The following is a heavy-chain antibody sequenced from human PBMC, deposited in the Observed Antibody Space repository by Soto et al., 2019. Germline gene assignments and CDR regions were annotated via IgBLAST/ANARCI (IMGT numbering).Heavy chain of an antibody. J-gene: IGHJ4*02. D-gene: IGHD3-3*01. CDR1: GYTLADLS. V-gene: IGHV1-24*01. CDR2: FDPEVGKA. Sequence: QLQLVQSGAEVKKPGASVKVSCKVSGYTLADLSRHWVRQAPGRGLEWMGGFDPEVGKAIYAQRFQGRVTMTEDTSTDTAYMELSSLRSDDTAIYYCTTGQRPIRFLEWLSRYYFDFWGQGTLVTVSS. CDR3: TTGQRPIRFLEWLSRYYFDF.